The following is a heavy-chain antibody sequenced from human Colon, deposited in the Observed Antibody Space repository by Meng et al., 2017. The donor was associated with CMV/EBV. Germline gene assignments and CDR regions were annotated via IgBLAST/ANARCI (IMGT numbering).Heavy chain of an antibody. CDR2: IYHSGST. Sequence: GSLRLSCAVSGGSISSSNWWSWVRQPPGKGLEWIGEIYHSGSTNYNPSLKSRVTISVDKSKNQFSLKLSSVTAADTAVYYCARDHAPHCPNGVCPNYYYGMDVWGQGTTVTVSS. J-gene: IGHJ6*02. CDR1: GGSISSSNW. V-gene: IGHV4-4*02. CDR3: ARDHAPHCPNGVCPNYYYGMDV. D-gene: IGHD2-8*01.